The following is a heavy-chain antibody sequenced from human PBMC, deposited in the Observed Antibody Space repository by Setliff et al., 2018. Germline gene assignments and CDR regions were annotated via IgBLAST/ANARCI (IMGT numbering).Heavy chain of an antibody. D-gene: IGHD6-13*01. J-gene: IGHJ3*02. V-gene: IGHV1-18*01. CDR1: GYTFTSYG. Sequence: ASVKVSCKASGYTFTSYGISWVRQAPGQGLEWMGWISAYNGNTNYAQKLQGRVTMTTDTSTSTAYMELRSLRSDDTAVYYCARAPAYSSTPGSYAFDIWGQGTMVPVSS. CDR3: ARAPAYSSTPGSYAFDI. CDR2: ISAYNGNT.